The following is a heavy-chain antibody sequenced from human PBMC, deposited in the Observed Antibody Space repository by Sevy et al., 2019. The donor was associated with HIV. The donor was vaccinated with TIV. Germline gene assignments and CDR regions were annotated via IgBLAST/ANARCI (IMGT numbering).Heavy chain of an antibody. V-gene: IGHV4-61*02. D-gene: IGHD3-16*02. CDR2: IYNTGST. Sequence: SETLSLTCTVSGGSISSDGYFWSWIRQPAGKGLEWIGRIYNTGSTSYNPSLTIRVTMSVDTSKNQFSLRLSSVTAADTSVYYCARAVITLYPFYYYSGMAVWGQGTTVTVSS. CDR1: GGSISSDGYF. J-gene: IGHJ6*02. CDR3: ARAVITLYPFYYYSGMAV.